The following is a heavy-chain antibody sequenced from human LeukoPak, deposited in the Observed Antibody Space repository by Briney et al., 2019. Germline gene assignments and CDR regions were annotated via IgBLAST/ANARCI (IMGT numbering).Heavy chain of an antibody. V-gene: IGHV4-59*01. CDR1: SGSISNYY. CDR3: ARGFCSGGHCYRTLFDY. D-gene: IGHD2-15*01. CDR2: IYYTGST. Sequence: PSETLSLTCTVSSGSISNYYWSWIRQSPGKGLEWIGYIYYTGSTNYNPSLKNRVTILVDTSNNQFSLKLSSVTAADTAVYYCARGFCSGGHCYRTLFDYWGQGTLVTVSS. J-gene: IGHJ4*02.